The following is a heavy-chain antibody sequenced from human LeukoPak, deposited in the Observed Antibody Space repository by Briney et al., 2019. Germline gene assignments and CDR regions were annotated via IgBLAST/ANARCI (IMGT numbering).Heavy chain of an antibody. CDR2: FYPGDSET. CDR1: GYSFSSYW. CDR3: ARQSLSYYYGSGSYRHYYYYYMDV. Sequence: GESLKISCKGSGYSFSSYWIGWVRQMPGKGLEWMGIFYPGDSETRNSPSFEGQVTISVDKSISTAYVQWSSLKASDTATYYCARQSLSYYYGSGSYRHYYYYYMDVWGKGTTVTVSS. J-gene: IGHJ6*03. D-gene: IGHD3-10*01. V-gene: IGHV5-51*01.